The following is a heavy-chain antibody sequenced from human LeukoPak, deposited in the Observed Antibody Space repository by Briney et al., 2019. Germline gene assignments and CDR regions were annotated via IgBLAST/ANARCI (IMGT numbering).Heavy chain of an antibody. V-gene: IGHV3-7*01. CDR3: ERHGDYCFDL. CDR1: GFTFSSRW. D-gene: IGHD4-17*01. CDR2: IRNDGLTQ. Sequence: GGSLELSCVASGFTFSSRWMGWVRQAPGKGLEWVANIRNDGLTQYYLESVKGRFTISRDNAKDSLSLQMNSLRAEDTAVYFCERHGDYCFDLWGQGTLVTVSS. J-gene: IGHJ4*02.